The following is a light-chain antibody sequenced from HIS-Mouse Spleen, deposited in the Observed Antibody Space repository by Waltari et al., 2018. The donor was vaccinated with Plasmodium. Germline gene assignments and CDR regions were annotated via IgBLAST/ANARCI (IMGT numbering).Light chain of an antibody. CDR3: CSYAGSSTWV. J-gene: IGLJ3*02. V-gene: IGLV2-23*01. Sequence: QSALTQPASVSGSPGQSITISCTGTSSDVGSYTIVSWYQQHPGKAPKLMIYDGSKRPSGVSNRFSGSKSGNTASLTISGLQAEDEADYYCCSYAGSSTWVFGGGTKLTVL. CDR2: DGS. CDR1: SSDVGSYTI.